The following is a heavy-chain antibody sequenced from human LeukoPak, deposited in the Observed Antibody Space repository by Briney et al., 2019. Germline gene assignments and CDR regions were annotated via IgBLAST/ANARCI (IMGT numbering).Heavy chain of an antibody. V-gene: IGHV4-34*01. Sequence: SETLSLTCAVYGGSFSGYYWSWIRQPPGKGLEWIGEINHSGSTNYNPSLKSRVTISVDTSKNQFSLKLSSVTAADTAVYYCARGPLYYDILTGYSYWGQGTLVTVSS. CDR1: GGSFSGYY. CDR2: INHSGST. J-gene: IGHJ4*02. D-gene: IGHD3-9*01. CDR3: ARGPLYYDILTGYSY.